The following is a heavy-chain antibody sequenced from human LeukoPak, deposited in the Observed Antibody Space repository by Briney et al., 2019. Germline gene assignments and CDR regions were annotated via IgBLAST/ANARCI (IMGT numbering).Heavy chain of an antibody. V-gene: IGHV3-53*01. Sequence: PGGSLRLSCAASGFTVSSNYMSWVRQAPGKGLEWVSVIYSGGSTYYADSVKGRFTISRDSSKNTLYLQMNSLRVEDTAVYYCARDRLYISSSEDYWRQGILVTVSS. D-gene: IGHD6-6*01. CDR1: GFTVSSNY. J-gene: IGHJ4*02. CDR3: ARDRLYISSSEDY. CDR2: IYSGGST.